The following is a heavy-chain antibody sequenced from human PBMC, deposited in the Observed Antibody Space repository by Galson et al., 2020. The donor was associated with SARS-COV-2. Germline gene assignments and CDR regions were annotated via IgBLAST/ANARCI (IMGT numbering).Heavy chain of an antibody. Sequence: SETLSLTCTVSGGSISGYYWSWIRQTPGKGLELIGYIFYSGSTNYNPSLKSRVTISVDTSKNQFSLRLSSVTAADTAVYYCARGFGESWGQGTLVTVSS. J-gene: IGHJ4*02. V-gene: IGHV4-59*01. CDR2: IFYSGST. CDR1: GGSISGYY. CDR3: ARGFGES. D-gene: IGHD3-10*01.